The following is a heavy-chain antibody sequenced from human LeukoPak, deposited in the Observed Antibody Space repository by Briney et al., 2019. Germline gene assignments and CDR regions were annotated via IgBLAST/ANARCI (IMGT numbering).Heavy chain of an antibody. CDR1: GFIFSSYW. J-gene: IGHJ4*02. Sequence: GGSLRLSCAASGFIFSSYWMHWVRHAPGKGLAWVSRINSDGSSTSYADSVKGRFTISRDNAKNTLYLQMNSLRAEDTAVYYCAREGVHIYYYDSSGSIDYWGQGTLVTVSS. V-gene: IGHV3-74*01. CDR3: AREGVHIYYYDSSGSIDY. D-gene: IGHD3-22*01. CDR2: INSDGSST.